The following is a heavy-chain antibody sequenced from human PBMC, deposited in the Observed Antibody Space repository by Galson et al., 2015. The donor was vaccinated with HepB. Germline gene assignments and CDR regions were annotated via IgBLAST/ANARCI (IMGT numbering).Heavy chain of an antibody. V-gene: IGHV3-21*01. CDR1: GFTFSSYS. J-gene: IGHJ4*02. CDR2: ISSSSSYI. D-gene: IGHD3-16*02. CDR3: ARDAGLPGPVIPLAYFDY. Sequence: SLRLSCAASGFTFSSYSMNWVRQAPGKGLEWVSSISSSSSYIYYADSVKGRFTISRDNAKNSLYLQMNSLRAEDTAVYYCARDAGLPGPVIPLAYFDYWGQGTLVTVSS.